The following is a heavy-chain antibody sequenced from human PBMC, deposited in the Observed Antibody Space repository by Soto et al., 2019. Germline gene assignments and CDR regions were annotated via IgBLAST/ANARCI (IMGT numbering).Heavy chain of an antibody. V-gene: IGHV1-69*01. Sequence: QVQLVQSGAEVKKPGSSVKVSCKASGGTFSSYAIRWGRQAPGQGLEWMGGIIPIFGTANYAQKFQGRVTITADESTSTAYMELSSLRSEDTAVYYCARDLGYGGNPNVKGTIDYWGQGTLVTVSS. D-gene: IGHD2-15*01. CDR3: ARDLGYGGNPNVKGTIDY. CDR2: IIPIFGTA. CDR1: GGTFSSYA. J-gene: IGHJ4*02.